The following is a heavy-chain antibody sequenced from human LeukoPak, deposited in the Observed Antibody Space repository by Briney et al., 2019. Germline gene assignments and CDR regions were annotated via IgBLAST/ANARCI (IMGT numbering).Heavy chain of an antibody. D-gene: IGHD3-3*01. V-gene: IGHV4-4*02. CDR3: AREGGFYRPLDY. J-gene: IGHJ4*02. Sequence: SETLSLTCAVSGGSVTSTNWWTRVRQPPGKGLEWFGEVHLDGRTNYNPSLKSRLIMSVDLPENHISLKLTSVTAADTAVYYCAREGGFYRPLDYSGQGTLVTVSS. CDR2: VHLDGRT. CDR1: GGSVTSTNW.